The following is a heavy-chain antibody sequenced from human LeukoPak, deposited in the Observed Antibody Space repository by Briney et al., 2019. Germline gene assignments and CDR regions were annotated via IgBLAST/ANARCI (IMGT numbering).Heavy chain of an antibody. CDR3: ARYSYGQDYYYYYMDV. D-gene: IGHD5-18*01. CDR1: GGSFNGYY. CDR2: INHSGST. Sequence: PSETLSLTCAVYGGSFNGYYWSWIRQPPGKGLEWIGEINHSGSTNYSPSLKSRVTLSVDTSKNQFSLKLSSVTAADTAVYYCARYSYGQDYYYYYMDVWGKGTTVTVSS. V-gene: IGHV4-34*01. J-gene: IGHJ6*03.